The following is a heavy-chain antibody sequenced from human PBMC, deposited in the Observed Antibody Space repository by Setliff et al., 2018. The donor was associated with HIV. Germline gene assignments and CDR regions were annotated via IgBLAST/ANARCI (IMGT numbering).Heavy chain of an antibody. Sequence: SVKVSCKVSGYSFTNSGMHWMRQAPGQGLEWMGGIIPIFGTANYAQKFQGRVTVTTDESTSTAYMELSSLRSEDTAVYYCARDRSYYPNYFDYWGQGTLVTVSS. CDR2: IIPIFGTA. V-gene: IGHV1-69*05. J-gene: IGHJ4*02. CDR1: GYSFTNSG. CDR3: ARDRSYYPNYFDY. D-gene: IGHD1-26*01.